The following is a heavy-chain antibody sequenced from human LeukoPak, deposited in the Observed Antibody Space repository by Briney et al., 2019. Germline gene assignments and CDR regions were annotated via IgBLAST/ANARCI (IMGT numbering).Heavy chain of an antibody. CDR1: GFTFSSYA. D-gene: IGHD3-22*01. V-gene: IGHV3-23*01. CDR3: AKRLYDSSGYDY. Sequence: GGSLRLSCAASGFTFSSYAMSWVRQAPGKGLEWVSGISGSGGSTYYADSVKGRCTISRDNSKNTVYLQMNSLRAEDTAVYYCAKRLYDSSGYDYWGQGTLVTVSS. J-gene: IGHJ4*02. CDR2: ISGSGGST.